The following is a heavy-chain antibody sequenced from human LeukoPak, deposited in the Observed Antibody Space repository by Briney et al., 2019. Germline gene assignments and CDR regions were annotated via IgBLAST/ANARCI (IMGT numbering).Heavy chain of an antibody. D-gene: IGHD1-26*01. J-gene: IGHJ4*02. V-gene: IGHV3-23*01. Sequence: GGSLRLSCAASGFTFSSYAMSWVRQAPGKGLEWVSAISGSGGSTYYADPVKGRFTISRDNSKNTLDLQMNSLRAEDTAVYYCAKDQVGVADPLDYWGQGTLVTVSS. CDR1: GFTFSSYA. CDR2: ISGSGGST. CDR3: AKDQVGVADPLDY.